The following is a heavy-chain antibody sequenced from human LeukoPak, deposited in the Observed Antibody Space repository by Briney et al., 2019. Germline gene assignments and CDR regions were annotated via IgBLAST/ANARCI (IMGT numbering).Heavy chain of an antibody. Sequence: SETLSLTCTVSGGSISSYYWSWIRQPPGKGLEWIGYIYYSGSTNYNPSLKSRVTISVDTSKNQFSLKLSSVTAADTAVYYCARGVVPAAKFDYWGQGTLVTVSS. V-gene: IGHV4-59*01. CDR2: IYYSGST. CDR3: ARGVVPAAKFDY. CDR1: GGSISSYY. D-gene: IGHD2-2*01. J-gene: IGHJ4*02.